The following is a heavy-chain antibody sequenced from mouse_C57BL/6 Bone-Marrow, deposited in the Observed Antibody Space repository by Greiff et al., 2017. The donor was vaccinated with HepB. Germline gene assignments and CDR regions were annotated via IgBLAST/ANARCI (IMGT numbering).Heavy chain of an antibody. J-gene: IGHJ2*01. V-gene: IGHV1-82*01. D-gene: IGHD2-5*01. Sequence: QVQLKESGPELVKPGASVKISCKASGYAFSSSWMNWVKQRPGKGLEWIGRIYPGDGDTNYNGKFKGKATLTADKSSSTAYMQLSSLTSEDSAVYFCASAYYSNPYYFDYWGQGTTLTVSS. CDR2: IYPGDGDT. CDR1: GYAFSSSW. CDR3: ASAYYSNPYYFDY.